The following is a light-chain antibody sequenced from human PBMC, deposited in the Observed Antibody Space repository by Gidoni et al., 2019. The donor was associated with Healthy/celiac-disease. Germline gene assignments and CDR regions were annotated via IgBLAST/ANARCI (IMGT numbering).Light chain of an antibody. CDR1: QSVSSN. CDR2: GAS. Sequence: EIVMTQSPATLSVSPGERATLSCRASQSVSSNLAWYQQKPGQAPRLLIYGASTRATGIPARFSGSGSGTEFTLTISSLQSEDFAVYYCQQHNNWPPLXXXGGTKVEIK. J-gene: IGKJ4*01. V-gene: IGKV3-15*01. CDR3: QQHNNWPPLX.